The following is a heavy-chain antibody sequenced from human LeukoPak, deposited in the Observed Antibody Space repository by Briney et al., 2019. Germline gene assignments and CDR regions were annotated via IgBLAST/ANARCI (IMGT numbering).Heavy chain of an antibody. D-gene: IGHD1-26*01. V-gene: IGHV1-2*06. Sequence: ASVKVSCKASGYTFSDYYMHWVRQAPGQGFEWVGRITPNNGGTNYAQKFQGRVTMTRDTSVSTAYMELSRLRSDYTADYYCAREIGGATSFDYWGQGALVTVSS. J-gene: IGHJ4*02. CDR3: AREIGGATSFDY. CDR1: GYTFSDYY. CDR2: ITPNNGGT.